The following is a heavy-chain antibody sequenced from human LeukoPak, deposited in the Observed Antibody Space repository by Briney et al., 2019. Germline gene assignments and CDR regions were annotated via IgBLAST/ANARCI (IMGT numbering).Heavy chain of an antibody. D-gene: IGHD6-6*01. CDR2: ISSNGNTI. CDR3: ARTAVRLFDF. V-gene: IGHV3-48*03. CDR1: GFTFSSYE. Sequence: GGSLRLSCAASGFTFSSYEMNWVGQAPGRGLEWVSCISSNGNTIYYADPVKGRFTNSRDKAKNSLYLEMNSLRAEDTAVYYCARTAVRLFDFWGQGTLVTVSS. J-gene: IGHJ4*02.